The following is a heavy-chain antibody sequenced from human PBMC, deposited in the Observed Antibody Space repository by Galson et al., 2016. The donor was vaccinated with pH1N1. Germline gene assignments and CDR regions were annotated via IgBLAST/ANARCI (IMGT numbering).Heavy chain of an antibody. Sequence: SVKVSCKASGGTFGSYGISWVRQAPGQGLEWMGGINPMGGINPIFKTSNYAQKFQGRVTITADESMSTAYMELRSRRSEDTAIYYCAKDRHFDTSGYYFESYYWGQGTLVTGSS. J-gene: IGHJ4*02. CDR2: INPMGGINPIFKTS. CDR1: GGTFGSYG. CDR3: AKDRHFDTSGYYFESYY. D-gene: IGHD3-22*01. V-gene: IGHV1-69*13.